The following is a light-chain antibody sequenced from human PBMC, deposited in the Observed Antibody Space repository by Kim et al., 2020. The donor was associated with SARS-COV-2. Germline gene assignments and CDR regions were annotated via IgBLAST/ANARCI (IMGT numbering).Light chain of an antibody. CDR1: QSISSW. CDR2: KAS. CDR3: QQYNSYPWT. Sequence: APVGDRVPIPCRASQSISSWLAWYRQKPGKAPKLLIYKASSLESGVPSRFSGSGSGTEFTLTISSLQPDDFATYYCQQYNSYPWTFGQGTKVDIK. V-gene: IGKV1-5*03. J-gene: IGKJ1*01.